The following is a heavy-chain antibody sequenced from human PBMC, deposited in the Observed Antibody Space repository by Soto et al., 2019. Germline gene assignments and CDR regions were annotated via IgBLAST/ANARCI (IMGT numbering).Heavy chain of an antibody. CDR2: IKQDGSEK. Sequence: GGSLRLSCAASGFTFSSYWMSWVRQAPGKGLEWVANIKQDGSEKYYVDSVKGRFTISRDNAKNSLYLQMNSLRAEDTAVYYCARAIDDILTGYPYYFDYWGQGTLVTVSS. V-gene: IGHV3-7*03. CDR3: ARAIDDILTGYPYYFDY. D-gene: IGHD3-9*01. CDR1: GFTFSSYW. J-gene: IGHJ4*02.